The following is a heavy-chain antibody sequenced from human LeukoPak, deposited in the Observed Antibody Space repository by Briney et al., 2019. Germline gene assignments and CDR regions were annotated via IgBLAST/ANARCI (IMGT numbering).Heavy chain of an antibody. J-gene: IGHJ6*02. D-gene: IGHD5-12*01. V-gene: IGHV3-30*18. Sequence: GGSLRLSCAASGFTFSSYGMHWARQAPGKGLEWVAVISYDGSNKYYADSVKGRFTISRDNSKNTLYLQMNSLRAEDTAVYYCAKDRLVATSFYYYGMDVWGQGTTVTVSS. CDR2: ISYDGSNK. CDR3: AKDRLVATSFYYYGMDV. CDR1: GFTFSSYG.